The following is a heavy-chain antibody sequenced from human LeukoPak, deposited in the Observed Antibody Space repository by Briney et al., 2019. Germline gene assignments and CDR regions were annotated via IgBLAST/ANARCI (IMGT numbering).Heavy chain of an antibody. CDR1: GYTFTSYY. J-gene: IGHJ6*03. D-gene: IGHD2-2*01. Sequence: ASVKVSCKASGYTFTSYYVHWVRQAPGQGLEWMGRVNPSGGSIHYAQKFQGRVTMTRDTSTSTVYMELGSLSSEDTAVYYCARGRRHCSSTSCYGYYYYYMDVWGKGTTVTVSS. CDR2: VNPSGGSI. CDR3: ARGRRHCSSTSCYGYYYYYMDV. V-gene: IGHV1-46*01.